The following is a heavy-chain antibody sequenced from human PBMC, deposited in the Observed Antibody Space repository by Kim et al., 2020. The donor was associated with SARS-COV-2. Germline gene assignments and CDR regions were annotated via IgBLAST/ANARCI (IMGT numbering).Heavy chain of an antibody. V-gene: IGHV3-23*01. J-gene: IGHJ5*01. CDR2: DSGSCDGT. CDR3: VKADYSKFPYYYGLDA. Sequence: GGSLRLSCAASGFTFSNFAMAWVRQAPGKGLEWVSSDSGSCDGTFYAGSLRGRLTASRDNSKNALYLHMTWLRAEEKGVFYCVKADYSKFPYYYGLDAWG. CDR1: GFTFSNFA. D-gene: IGHD4-4*01.